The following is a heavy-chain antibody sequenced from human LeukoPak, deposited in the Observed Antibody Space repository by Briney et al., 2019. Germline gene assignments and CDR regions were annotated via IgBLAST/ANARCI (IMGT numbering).Heavy chain of an antibody. CDR3: AKDVIGYYDTIN. V-gene: IGHV3-7*03. D-gene: IGHD3-22*01. Sequence: GGSLRLSCAASGFTFSSYWMSWVRQAPGKGLEWVANIKQDGSEKYYVDSVKGRFTISRDSAKNSLYLQMNSLRAEDTALYYCAKDVIGYYDTINWGQGTLVTVSS. CDR2: IKQDGSEK. J-gene: IGHJ4*02. CDR1: GFTFSSYW.